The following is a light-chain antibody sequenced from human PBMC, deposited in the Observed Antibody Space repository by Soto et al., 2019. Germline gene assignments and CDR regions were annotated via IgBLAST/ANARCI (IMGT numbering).Light chain of an antibody. J-gene: IGLJ2*01. Sequence: QSALTPPRSVSGSPGQSVTISCTGTSSDVGGYNSVSWYQQHPGKAPKLMISDVSKRPSGVPDRFSGSKSGNTASLTISGLQAEYEADYYCCSYAGSYNVVFGGGTKLTVL. V-gene: IGLV2-11*01. CDR3: CSYAGSYNVV. CDR1: SSDVGGYNS. CDR2: DVS.